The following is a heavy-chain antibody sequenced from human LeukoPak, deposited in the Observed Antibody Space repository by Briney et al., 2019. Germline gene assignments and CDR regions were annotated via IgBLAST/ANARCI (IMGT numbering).Heavy chain of an antibody. Sequence: SGGSLRLSCAASGFTFSSYAMSWVRQNPGKGLEWVAAISGSGGSTYYADSVKGRFTISRDNFKSTLYLQMNSLRAEDTAVYYCAKEVIVGVSFDYWGQGTLVTVSS. D-gene: IGHD1-26*01. CDR3: AKEVIVGVSFDY. CDR2: ISGSGGST. V-gene: IGHV3-23*01. J-gene: IGHJ4*02. CDR1: GFTFSSYA.